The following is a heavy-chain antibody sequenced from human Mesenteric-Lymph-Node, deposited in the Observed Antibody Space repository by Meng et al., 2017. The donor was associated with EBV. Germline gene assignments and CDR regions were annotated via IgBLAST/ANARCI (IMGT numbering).Heavy chain of an antibody. J-gene: IGHJ4*02. V-gene: IGHV1-18*01. CDR1: GYTFTSYG. CDR3: ARDQLWPETPDY. Sequence: QVQLVQSGGGVKKPGASVKVPCKASGYTFTSYGISWVRQAPGQGLEWMGWISAYNGNTNYAQKLQGRVTMTTDTSTTTAYMELRSLRSDDTALYYCARDQLWPETPDYWGQGTLVTVSS. CDR2: ISAYNGNT. D-gene: IGHD5-18*01.